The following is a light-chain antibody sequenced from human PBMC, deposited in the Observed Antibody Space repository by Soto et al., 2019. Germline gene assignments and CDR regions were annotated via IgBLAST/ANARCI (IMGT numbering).Light chain of an antibody. Sequence: EIVLTQSPGTLSLSPGERATLSCRASQSVSSSYLAWYQQKPGQAPRLLIYGASSRATGIPDRFSGSGSGTDFTIKISRLEPEDFAVYSCQQYGTSPLITFGQGTRLEIK. V-gene: IGKV3-20*01. CDR2: GAS. J-gene: IGKJ5*01. CDR3: QQYGTSPLIT. CDR1: QSVSSSY.